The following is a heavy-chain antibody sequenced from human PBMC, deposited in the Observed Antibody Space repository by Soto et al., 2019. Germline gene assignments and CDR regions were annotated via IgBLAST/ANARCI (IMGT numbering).Heavy chain of an antibody. V-gene: IGHV4-34*01. CDR3: ARAVGYYQNYYYGMDV. J-gene: IGHJ6*02. CDR1: GGSFSGYY. Sequence: SETLSLTCAVYGGSFSGYYWSWIRQPPGKGLEWIGEINHSGSTNYNPSLKSRVTISVDTSKYQFSLKLSSVTAADTAVYYCARAVGYYQNYYYGMDVWGQGTTVTVSS. D-gene: IGHD2-2*01. CDR2: INHSGST.